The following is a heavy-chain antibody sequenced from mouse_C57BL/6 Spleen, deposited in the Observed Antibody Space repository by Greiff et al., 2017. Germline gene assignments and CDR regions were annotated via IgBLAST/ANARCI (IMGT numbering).Heavy chain of an antibody. J-gene: IGHJ4*01. Sequence: QVQLQQSGAELARPGASMKMSCKASGYTFTSYTMHWVKQRPGQGLEWIGYINPSSGYTKYNQKFKDKATLTADKSSSTAYMQLSSLTSEDSAVYYCARYYDYSYYAMDYWGQGTSVTVSS. CDR3: ARYYDYSYYAMDY. CDR2: INPSSGYT. CDR1: GYTFTSYT. V-gene: IGHV1-4*01. D-gene: IGHD2-4*01.